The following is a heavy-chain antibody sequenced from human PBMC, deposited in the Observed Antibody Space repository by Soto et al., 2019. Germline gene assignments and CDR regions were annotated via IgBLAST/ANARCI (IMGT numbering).Heavy chain of an antibody. CDR3: AKAPLGYCSGAICSPLDY. D-gene: IGHD2-15*01. CDR1: GFTFGNYA. J-gene: IGHJ4*02. Sequence: EVQLLESGGGLVQPGGSLRLSCAASGFTFGNYAMSWVRQAPGKGLEWVSAIAGAGGHGGTYHADSVKGRFTISRDNAKNTLYLQMSSMRSEDTATYYCAKAPLGYCSGAICSPLDYWGQGTLVTVSS. V-gene: IGHV3-23*01. CDR2: IAGAGGHGGT.